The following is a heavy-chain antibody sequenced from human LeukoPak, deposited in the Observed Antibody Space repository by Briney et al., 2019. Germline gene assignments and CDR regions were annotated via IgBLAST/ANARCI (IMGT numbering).Heavy chain of an antibody. Sequence: GGSLRLSCAASGFTFSSYSMNWVRQAPGKGLEWVSSISSSSSYIYYADSVKGRFTISRDNAKNSLYLQMNSLRAEDTAVYYCASLSWGLAAAGRYFDYWGQGTLVTVSS. CDR1: GFTFSSYS. CDR2: ISSSSSYI. D-gene: IGHD6-13*01. J-gene: IGHJ4*02. CDR3: ASLSWGLAAAGRYFDY. V-gene: IGHV3-21*01.